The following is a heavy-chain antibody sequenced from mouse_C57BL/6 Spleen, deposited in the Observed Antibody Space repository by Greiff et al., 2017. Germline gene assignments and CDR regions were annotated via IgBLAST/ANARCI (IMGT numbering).Heavy chain of an antibody. CDR1: GFTFSDAW. CDR3: LYYSISFFDY. V-gene: IGHV6-6*01. CDR2: LRNTANTHAT. J-gene: IGHJ2*01. D-gene: IGHD1-1*01. Sequence: DVMLVESGGGLVQPGGSMKLSCAASGFTFSDAWMDWVRQSPEKGLEWVAELRNTANTHATYYAESVKGRFTISRDDSKSSVYLQMNSLRAEDTCIYYGLYYSISFFDYWGQGTTLTVSS.